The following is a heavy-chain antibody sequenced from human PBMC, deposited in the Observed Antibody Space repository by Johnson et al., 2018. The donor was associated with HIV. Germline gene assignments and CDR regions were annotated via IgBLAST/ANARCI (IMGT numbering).Heavy chain of an antibody. CDR3: AREWGEGAFDI. CDR2: IYRGGST. D-gene: IGHD3-16*01. J-gene: IGHJ3*02. V-gene: IGHV3-66*01. CDR1: GFNVSSNY. Sequence: VQLVEYGGGLVQPGGSLRLSCAASGFNVSSNYMSWVRQAPGKGLEWVSVIYRGGSTYYINSVKGRFTISRDNSKNTLYRQMNSVRAEDTAVYYCAREWGEGAFDIWGQGTMVTVSS.